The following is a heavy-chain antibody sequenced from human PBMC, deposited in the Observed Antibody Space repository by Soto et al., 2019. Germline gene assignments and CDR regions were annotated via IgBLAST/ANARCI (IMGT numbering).Heavy chain of an antibody. CDR3: ARAVRTIFGVVIPPVDP. CDR2: IYYSGST. Sequence: PSETLSLTCTVSGGSISSGGYYWSWIRQHPGKGLEWIGYIYYSGSTYYNPSLKSRVTISVDTSKNQFSLKLSSVTAADTAVYYCARAVRTIFGVVIPPVDPWGQGTLFTLSS. D-gene: IGHD3-3*01. V-gene: IGHV4-31*03. CDR1: GGSISSGGYY. J-gene: IGHJ5*02.